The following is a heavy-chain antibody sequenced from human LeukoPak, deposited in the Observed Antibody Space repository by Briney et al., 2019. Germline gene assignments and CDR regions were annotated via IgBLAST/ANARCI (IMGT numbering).Heavy chain of an antibody. CDR2: INPNSGGT. J-gene: IGHJ4*02. V-gene: IGHV1-2*04. D-gene: IGHD1-14*01. CDR3: AREYHRWEPGYFDY. Sequence: ASVKVSCKASGYTFTSYGISWVRQAPGQGLEWMGCINPNSGGTNYAQKFQGWVTMTRDTSISTAYMELSRLRSDDTAVYYCAREYHRWEPGYFDYWGQGTLVTVSS. CDR1: GYTFTSYG.